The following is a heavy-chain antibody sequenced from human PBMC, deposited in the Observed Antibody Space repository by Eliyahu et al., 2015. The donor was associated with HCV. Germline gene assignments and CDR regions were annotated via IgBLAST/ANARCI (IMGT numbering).Heavy chain of an antibody. Sequence: EVQLVQSGAEVKKPGESLKISCKGSGXSFATDWIAWVRQMPGKGLEWXGXIYPAXPHTIXSPSXQGQVAISADTSISTAYLYWSSLKASDTAMYYCARGDSGFDLRNWGQGTLVAVSS. V-gene: IGHV5-51*01. D-gene: IGHD5-12*01. CDR2: IYPAXPHT. CDR3: ARGDSGFDLRN. CDR1: GXSFATDW. J-gene: IGHJ4*02.